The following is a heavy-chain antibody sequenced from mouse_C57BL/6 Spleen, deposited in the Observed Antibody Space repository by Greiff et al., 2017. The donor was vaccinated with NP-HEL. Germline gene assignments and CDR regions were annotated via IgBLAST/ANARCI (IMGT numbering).Heavy chain of an antibody. J-gene: IGHJ3*01. CDR2: IHPSDSDT. CDR1: GYTFTSYW. V-gene: IGHV1-74*01. CDR3: AIGRYSNYPFAY. Sequence: QVQLQQPGAELVKPGASVQVSCKASGYTFTSYWMHWVKQRPGQGLEWIGRIHPSDSDTNYNHKFKGKATLTVDQSSISAYMQLSSLTSEDSAVYYCAIGRYSNYPFAYWGQGTLVTVSA. D-gene: IGHD2-5*01.